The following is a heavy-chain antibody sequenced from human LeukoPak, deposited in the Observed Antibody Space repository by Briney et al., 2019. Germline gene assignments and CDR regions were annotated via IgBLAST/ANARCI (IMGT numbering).Heavy chain of an antibody. CDR3: ARRGLWTTPYFDY. CDR1: GGSMSSSNYY. J-gene: IGHJ4*02. CDR2: IHYSGST. Sequence: SETLSLTCIVSGGSMSSSNYYWGWNRQPPGRGLEWIGSIHYSGSTYYNPSLKSRVTISVDTSKNQFSLKLSSVTAADTAVYYCARRGLWTTPYFDYWGQGTLVTVSS. V-gene: IGHV4-39*01. D-gene: IGHD4-17*01.